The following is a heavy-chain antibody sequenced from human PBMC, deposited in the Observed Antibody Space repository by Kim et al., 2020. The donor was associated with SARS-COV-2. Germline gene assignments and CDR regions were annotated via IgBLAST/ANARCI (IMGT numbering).Heavy chain of an antibody. CDR3: VKGGYNYAFK. Sequence: SIFYADSVRGRFTISRDNSRNTLYIHRNGLRAEDTAVYFCVKGGYNYAFKWGQGTLVTVSS. CDR2: SI. D-gene: IGHD5-18*01. J-gene: IGHJ4*02. V-gene: IGHV3-23*01.